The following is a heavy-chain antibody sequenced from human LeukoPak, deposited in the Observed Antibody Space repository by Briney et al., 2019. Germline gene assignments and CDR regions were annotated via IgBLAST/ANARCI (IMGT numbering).Heavy chain of an antibody. D-gene: IGHD6-19*01. CDR2: IKQDGSEK. CDR3: ARHRLGRVVAGKEGWFDP. J-gene: IGHJ5*02. CDR1: GFTFSSYW. V-gene: IGHV3-7*01. Sequence: AGGSLRLSCAASGFTFSSYWMSWVRQAPGKGLEWVANIKQDGSEKYYVDSVKGRFTISRDNAKNSLYLQMNSLRAEDTAVYYCARHRLGRVVAGKEGWFDPWGQGTLVTVSS.